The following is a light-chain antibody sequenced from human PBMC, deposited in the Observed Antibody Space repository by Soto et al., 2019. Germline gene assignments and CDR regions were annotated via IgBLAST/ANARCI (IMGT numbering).Light chain of an antibody. J-gene: IGKJ1*01. CDR2: KAS. V-gene: IGKV1-5*03. Sequence: DIQMTQSPSTLSASVGDRVTITCRASQSIGSWLAWYQQKPGKAPKLLIYKASTLESGVPSRFSGSESGTELTLTISSLQPDDFATYHCQQYYTYPVTFGQGTKVEIK. CDR3: QQYYTYPVT. CDR1: QSIGSW.